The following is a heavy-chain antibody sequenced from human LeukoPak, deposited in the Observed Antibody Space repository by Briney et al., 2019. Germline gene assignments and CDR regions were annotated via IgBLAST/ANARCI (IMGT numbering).Heavy chain of an antibody. CDR2: IGPHSTFT. D-gene: IGHD2/OR15-2a*01. CDR3: VREGEGPLSKDFDY. V-gene: IGHV1-2*02. Sequence: ASVKVSFKSSGFTFTDHYIHWVRQGPGPGLEWMGYIGPHSTFTSSPQEFQGRVTMTRDASMSTAYMELTRLTSDDTAVYYCVREGEGPLSKDFDYWGQGTLVTVSS. J-gene: IGHJ4*02. CDR1: GFTFTDHY.